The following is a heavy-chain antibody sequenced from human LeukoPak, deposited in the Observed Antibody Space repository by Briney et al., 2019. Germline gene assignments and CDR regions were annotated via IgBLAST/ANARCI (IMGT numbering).Heavy chain of an antibody. CDR2: IKQDGSEK. CDR3: ARDRIPYGDYLDSSGYYYYFDY. Sequence: HPGGSLRLSCAASGFTFSSYWMTWVRQAPGKGLEWVANIKQDGSEKYYVDSVKGRFTISRDNAKNSLYLQMNSLRAEDTAVYYCARDRIPYGDYLDSSGYYYYFDYWGQGTLVTVSS. V-gene: IGHV3-7*01. J-gene: IGHJ4*02. D-gene: IGHD3-22*01. CDR1: GFTFSSYW.